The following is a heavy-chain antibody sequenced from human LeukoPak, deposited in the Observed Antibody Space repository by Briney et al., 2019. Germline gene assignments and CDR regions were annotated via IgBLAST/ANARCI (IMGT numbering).Heavy chain of an antibody. Sequence: ASVKVSCKASGGTFSSYAISWVRQAPGQGLEWMGWISAYNGNTNYAQKVQGRVTMTTDISTSTAYMELRSLRSDDTAVYYCARGGMTTASTPWWYWGQGTLVTVSS. CDR3: ARGGMTTASTPWWY. CDR1: GGTFSSYA. J-gene: IGHJ4*02. CDR2: ISAYNGNT. V-gene: IGHV1-18*01. D-gene: IGHD4-17*01.